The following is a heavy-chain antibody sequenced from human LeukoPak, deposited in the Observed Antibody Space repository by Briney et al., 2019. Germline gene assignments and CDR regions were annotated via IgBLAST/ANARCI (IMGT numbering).Heavy chain of an antibody. CDR2: ISWNSVTI. D-gene: IGHD4-23*01. J-gene: IGHJ4*02. Sequence: SLRLSCAVSGFTFDDYAMHWVRQAPGKGLEWVSGISWNSVTIGYADFVKGRFTISRDNAKNSLYLQMNGLRAEDTALYYCAKIDYGGNDWGQGTLVTVSS. V-gene: IGHV3-9*01. CDR1: GFTFDDYA. CDR3: AKIDYGGND.